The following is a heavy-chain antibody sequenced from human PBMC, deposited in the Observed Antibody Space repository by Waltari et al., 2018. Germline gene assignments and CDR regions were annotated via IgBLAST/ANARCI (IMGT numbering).Heavy chain of an antibody. CDR1: GFTFSSYW. J-gene: IGHJ4*02. V-gene: IGHV3-74*01. Sequence: EMQLVESGGGLVQPGGSLRLSCAASGFTFSSYWMHWVRQAPGKGLVSVSNSTREGSITRYAASVKGRFTISRDNAENTLFLQMHSLRVEDTAVYYCVMYSSSFLGDCWGQGTLVTVSS. CDR2: STREGSIT. CDR3: VMYSSSFLGDC. D-gene: IGHD6-19*01.